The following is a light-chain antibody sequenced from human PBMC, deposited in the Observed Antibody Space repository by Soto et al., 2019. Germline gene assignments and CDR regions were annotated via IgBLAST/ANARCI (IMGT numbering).Light chain of an antibody. V-gene: IGLV2-14*01. J-gene: IGLJ1*01. Sequence: QSALTQPASVSGSPGQSIAISCTGTRSDVGAYNYVSWYQQHPGKALKLMISEVTNRPSGVSDSFSGSKSGNTASLTIYGLQAEDEADYYCSSFTSRFTFVFGNATKGTVL. CDR1: RSDVGAYNY. CDR2: EVT. CDR3: SSFTSRFTFV.